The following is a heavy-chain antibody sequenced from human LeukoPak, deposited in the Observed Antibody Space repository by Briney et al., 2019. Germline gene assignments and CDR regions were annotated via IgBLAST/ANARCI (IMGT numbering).Heavy chain of an antibody. V-gene: IGHV3-11*01. D-gene: IGHD3-3*01. Sequence: GGSLRLSCAASGFTFSDYYMSWIRQAPGKGLEWVSYISSSGSTIYYADSVKGRFTISRDNSKNTLYLQMNSLRAEDTAVYYCAKAYYDFWSGYFDYWGQGTLVTVSS. CDR1: GFTFSDYY. J-gene: IGHJ4*02. CDR3: AKAYYDFWSGYFDY. CDR2: ISSSGSTI.